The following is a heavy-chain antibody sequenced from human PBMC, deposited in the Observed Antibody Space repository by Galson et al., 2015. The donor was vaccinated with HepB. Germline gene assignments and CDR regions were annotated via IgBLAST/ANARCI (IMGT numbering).Heavy chain of an antibody. D-gene: IGHD4-17*01. J-gene: IGHJ6*02. CDR1: GFTFSSYW. V-gene: IGHV3-7*01. Sequence: SLRLSCAASGFTFSSYWMSWVRQAPGKGLEWVANIKQDGSEKYYVDSVKGRFTISRDNAKNSLYLQMNSLRAEDTAVYYCARHLTTWEYYYYAMDVWGQGTTVTFSS. CDR3: ARHLTTWEYYYYAMDV. CDR2: IKQDGSEK.